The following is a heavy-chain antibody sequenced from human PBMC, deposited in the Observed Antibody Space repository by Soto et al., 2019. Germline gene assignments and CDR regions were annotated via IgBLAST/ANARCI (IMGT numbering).Heavy chain of an antibody. Sequence: QVQLVQSGAEVKKPGASVKVSCKASGYTFTSSTISWLRQAPGQGLEWMGWIKAYSGNTNYAQKLQGRVTMTTDTSTNTAYMELGSLTSDDTAMYYWAIADYGDDDYWGQGTLVTVSS. D-gene: IGHD4-17*01. V-gene: IGHV1-18*01. CDR3: AIADYGDDDY. J-gene: IGHJ4*02. CDR2: IKAYSGNT. CDR1: GYTFTSST.